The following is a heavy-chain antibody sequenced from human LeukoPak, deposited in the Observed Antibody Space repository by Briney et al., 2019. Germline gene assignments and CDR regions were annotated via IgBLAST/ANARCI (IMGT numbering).Heavy chain of an antibody. CDR1: GFTFSSYS. CDR3: ARDYSSSWYMDY. V-gene: IGHV3-21*01. CDR2: ISSSSSYI. D-gene: IGHD6-13*01. Sequence: GGSLRLSCAASGFTFSSYSMNWVRQAPGKGLEWVSSISSSSSYIYYADLVKGRFTISRDNAKNSLYLQMNSLRAEDTAVYYCARDYSSSWYMDYWGQGTLVTVSS. J-gene: IGHJ4*02.